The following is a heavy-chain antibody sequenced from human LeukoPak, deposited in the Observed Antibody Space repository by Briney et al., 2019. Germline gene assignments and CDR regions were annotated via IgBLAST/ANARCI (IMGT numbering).Heavy chain of an antibody. CDR1: GGSISSSSYH. V-gene: IGHV4-39*01. CDR2: IYYSGST. D-gene: IGHD3-22*01. J-gene: IGHJ4*02. CDR3: ARRYYYDSSGYYGY. Sequence: SETLSLTCTVSGGSISSSSYHWGWIRQPPGKGLEWIGSIYYSGSTYYNPSLKSRVTISVDTSKNQFSLKLSSVTAADTAVYYCARRYYYDSSGYYGYWGQGTLVTVSS.